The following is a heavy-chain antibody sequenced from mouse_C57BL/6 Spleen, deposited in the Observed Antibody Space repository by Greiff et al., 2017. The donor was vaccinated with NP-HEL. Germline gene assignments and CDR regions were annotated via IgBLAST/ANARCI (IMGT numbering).Heavy chain of an antibody. V-gene: IGHV5-9-1*02. CDR3: TRDDYDSYYAMDY. CDR1: GFTFSSYA. J-gene: IGHJ4*01. Sequence: EVKLMESGEGLVKPGGSLKLSCAASGFTFSSYAMSWVRQTPEKRLEWVAYISSGGDYIYYADTVKGRFTISRDNARNTLYLQMSSLKSEDTAMYYCTRDDYDSYYAMDYWGQGTSVTVSS. CDR2: ISSGGDYI. D-gene: IGHD2-4*01.